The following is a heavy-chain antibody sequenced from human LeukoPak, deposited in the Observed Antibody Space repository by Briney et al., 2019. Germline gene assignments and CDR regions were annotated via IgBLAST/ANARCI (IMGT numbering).Heavy chain of an antibody. J-gene: IGHJ4*02. CDR3: ARDEYGTAWYNFDY. D-gene: IGHD6-19*01. CDR2: ISSSSSYI. CDR1: GFTFSSYS. V-gene: IGHV3-21*01. Sequence: PGGSLRLSCAASGFTFSSYSMNWVRQAPGKGLEWVSSISSSSSYIYYADSVKGRFTISRDNAKNSLYLQMNSLRAEDTAVYYCARDEYGTAWYNFDYWGQGTLVTVSS.